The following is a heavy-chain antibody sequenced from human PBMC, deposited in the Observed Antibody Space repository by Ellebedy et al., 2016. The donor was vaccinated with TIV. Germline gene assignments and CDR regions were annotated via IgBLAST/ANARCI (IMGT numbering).Heavy chain of an antibody. CDR3: ARMIRAVAGKSSPSTDYGMDV. CDR1: GFSLSTSGVG. J-gene: IGHJ6*02. D-gene: IGHD6-19*01. V-gene: IGHV2-5*02. CDR2: IYWDDDK. Sequence: SGPTLVKPTQTLTLTCTFSGFSLSTSGVGVGWIRQPPGKALEWLALIYWDDDKRYSPSLKSRLTITKDTSKNLVVLTMINMDPADTATYYCARMIRAVAGKSSPSTDYGMDVWGQGTTVTVSS.